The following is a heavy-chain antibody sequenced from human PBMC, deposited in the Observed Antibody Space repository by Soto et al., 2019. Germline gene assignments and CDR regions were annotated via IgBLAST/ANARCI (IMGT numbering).Heavy chain of an antibody. D-gene: IGHD3-22*01. J-gene: IGHJ4*02. CDR1: GYNFGAYW. V-gene: IGHV5-51*01. CDR2: IFPGDSDT. CDR3: ARQIYDSDTGPNFQYYFDS. Sequence: LGESLKISCQGSGYNFGAYWIGWVRQMPGKGLEWMGIIFPGDSDTRYRPSFQGQVTISVDRSINTAYLQWSSLRASDTAMYYCARQIYDSDTGPNFQYYFDSWGQGTPVTVSS.